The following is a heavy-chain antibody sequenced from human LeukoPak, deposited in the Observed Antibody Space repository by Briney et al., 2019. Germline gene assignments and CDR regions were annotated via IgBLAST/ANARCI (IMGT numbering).Heavy chain of an antibody. D-gene: IGHD2-2*01. CDR1: GGSLSSGGYY. Sequence: SQTLSLTCTVSGGSLSSGGYYWSWIRQHPGKGLEWIGYIYYSGSTYYNPSLKSRVTISVDTSKNQFSLKLSSVTAADTAVYYCARAVVVPAATRTNWFDPWGQGTLVTVSS. V-gene: IGHV4-31*03. CDR2: IYYSGST. CDR3: ARAVVVPAATRTNWFDP. J-gene: IGHJ5*02.